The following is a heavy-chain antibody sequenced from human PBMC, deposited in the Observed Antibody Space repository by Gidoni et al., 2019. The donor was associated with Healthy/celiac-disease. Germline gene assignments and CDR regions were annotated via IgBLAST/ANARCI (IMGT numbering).Heavy chain of an antibody. V-gene: IGHV3-21*01. Sequence: EVQLVETGGGLVKPGGSLSLSCADSGFPCSSYSMNWVRQAPGKGLWWVYSISSSSIYIYDADSVMGRITISRDNAKNSLYLQMNSLRAEDTAVYYCARDRDVGLRDAFDIWGQGTMVTVSS. CDR2: ISSSSIYI. CDR3: ARDRDVGLRDAFDI. CDR1: GFPCSSYS. D-gene: IGHD4-17*01. J-gene: IGHJ3*02.